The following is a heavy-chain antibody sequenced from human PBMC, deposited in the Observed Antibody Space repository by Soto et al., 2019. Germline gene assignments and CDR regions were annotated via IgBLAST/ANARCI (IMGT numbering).Heavy chain of an antibody. J-gene: IGHJ4*02. CDR2: IHPGGTT. CDR3: ASGPGADKVDC. CDR1: GGSSSSGDYC. V-gene: IGHV4-30-4*01. Sequence: QVQLRESGPRLVEPSQTLSLTCTVSGGSSSSGDYCWSWIRQSPGLGLEWIGHIHPGGTTYTNPSLKSRVTVSVDTSKNQFSLKLNSMTAADTAVYYCASGPGADKVDCWGQGTLVTVTS.